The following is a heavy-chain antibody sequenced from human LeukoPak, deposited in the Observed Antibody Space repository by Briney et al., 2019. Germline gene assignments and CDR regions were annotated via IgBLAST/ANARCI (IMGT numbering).Heavy chain of an antibody. CDR1: GYSFTSYW. CDR2: IYPGDSDT. CDR3: ARHSKYYYDSSGSGLLDYFDY. J-gene: IGHJ4*02. D-gene: IGHD3-22*01. V-gene: IGHV5-51*01. Sequence: GESLKISCKGSGYSFTSYWIGWVRQMPGKGLEWMGIIYPGDSDTRYSPSFQGQVTILADKSISTAYLQWSSLKASDTAMYYCARHSKYYYDSSGSGLLDYFDYWGQGTLVTVSS.